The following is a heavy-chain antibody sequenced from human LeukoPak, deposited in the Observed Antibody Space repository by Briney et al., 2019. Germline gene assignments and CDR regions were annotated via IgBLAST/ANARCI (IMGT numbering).Heavy chain of an antibody. CDR2: ISAYNGNT. CDR3: ARSGAYGEFDY. CDR1: GYRFTSYG. V-gene: IGHV1-18*01. Sequence: KGGGSLEISCKGSGYRFTSYGISWVRQAPGQGLEWMGWISAYNGNTNYAQKLQGRVTMTTDTSTSTAYMELRSLRSDDTAVYYCARSGAYGEFDYWGQGTLVTVSS. J-gene: IGHJ4*02. D-gene: IGHD4-17*01.